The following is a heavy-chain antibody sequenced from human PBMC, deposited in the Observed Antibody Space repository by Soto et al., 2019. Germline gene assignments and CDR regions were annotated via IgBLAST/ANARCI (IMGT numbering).Heavy chain of an antibody. V-gene: IGHV4-39*01. J-gene: IGHJ4*02. CDR3: ARLGVTGPGVDN. Sequence: QLQLQESGPGLVKTSETLSLTCSVSGGSISSSSYYWGWIRQPPGKGLEWIGSLYSSGSTDYNPSLKSRVTISPDTSKNQLSLKVTSVTAADTAGYYCARLGVTGPGVDNWGQGTLVTVSS. CDR2: LYSSGST. CDR1: GGSISSSSYY. D-gene: IGHD1-26*01.